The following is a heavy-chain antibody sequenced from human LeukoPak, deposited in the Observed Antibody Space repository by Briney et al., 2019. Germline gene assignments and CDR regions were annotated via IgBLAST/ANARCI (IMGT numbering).Heavy chain of an antibody. Sequence: SETLSLTCTVSGGSISSYYWSWIRQPPGKGLEWIGYIYYSGSTNYNPSLKSRVTISVDTSKNQFSLKLSSVTAADTAVYYCARAAAAGILVYWGQGTLVTVSS. J-gene: IGHJ4*02. V-gene: IGHV4-59*01. CDR1: GGSISSYY. CDR3: ARAAAAGILVY. D-gene: IGHD6-13*01. CDR2: IYYSGST.